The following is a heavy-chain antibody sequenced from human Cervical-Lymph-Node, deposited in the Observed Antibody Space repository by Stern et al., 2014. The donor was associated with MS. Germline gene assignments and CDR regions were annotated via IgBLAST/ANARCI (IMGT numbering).Heavy chain of an antibody. J-gene: IGHJ5*02. CDR1: GGSISSRNYY. Sequence: QVQLVQSGPGLVKPSETLSLTCTVSGGSISSRNYYWGWIRQPPGKGLEWIGNIYYSGSTYYNLSLKSRVPISLATPKHQFSLTMSFVTAADTAVYFCARQWTQIDPWGQGTLVTVSS. CDR3: ARQWTQIDP. V-gene: IGHV4-39*01. D-gene: IGHD3/OR15-3a*01. CDR2: IYYSGST.